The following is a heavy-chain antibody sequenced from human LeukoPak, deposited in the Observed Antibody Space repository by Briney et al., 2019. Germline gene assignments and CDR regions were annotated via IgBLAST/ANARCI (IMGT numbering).Heavy chain of an antibody. CDR3: ARGYCSGGSCRGYFDY. D-gene: IGHD2-15*01. V-gene: IGHV4-38-2*01. J-gene: IGHJ4*02. CDR2: IYHSGST. Sequence: SETLSLTCAVSGYSISSGYYWGWIRQPPGKGLEWIGSIYHSGSTYYNPSLKSRVTMSVDTSKNQFSLKLSSVTAADTAVYYCARGYCSGGSCRGYFDYWGQGTLVTVSS. CDR1: GYSISSGYY.